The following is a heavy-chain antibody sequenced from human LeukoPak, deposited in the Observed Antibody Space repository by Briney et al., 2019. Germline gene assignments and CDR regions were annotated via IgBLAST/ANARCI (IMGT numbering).Heavy chain of an antibody. J-gene: IGHJ3*02. CDR1: GGSISSYY. Sequence: SEALSLTCTVSGGSISSYYWSWIRQPAGKGLEWIGRIYTSGSTNYNPSLKSRVTMSVDTSKNQFSLKLSSVTAADTAVYYCARPSIAPGPFDIWGQGTMVTVSS. CDR2: IYTSGST. CDR3: ARPSIAPGPFDI. V-gene: IGHV4-4*07.